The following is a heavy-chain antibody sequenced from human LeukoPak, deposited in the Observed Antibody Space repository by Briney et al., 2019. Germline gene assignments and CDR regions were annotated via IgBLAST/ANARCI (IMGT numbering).Heavy chain of an antibody. Sequence: GGSLRLSCAASGFTFDDYAMHWVRQAPGKGLEWVSGISWNSGSIGYADSVKGRFTISRDNAKNSLYLQMNSLRAEDTAVYYCAKGSHYYDSSGSDYWGQGTLVTVSS. CDR3: AKGSHYYDSSGSDY. CDR2: ISWNSGSI. CDR1: GFTFDDYA. V-gene: IGHV3-9*01. J-gene: IGHJ4*02. D-gene: IGHD3-22*01.